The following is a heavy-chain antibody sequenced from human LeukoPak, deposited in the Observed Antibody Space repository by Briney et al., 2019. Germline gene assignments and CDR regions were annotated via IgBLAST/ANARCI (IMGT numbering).Heavy chain of an antibody. Sequence: PGGSLRLSCAASGLTFSSHWMTWVRQAPGKGPEWVASINKDGSEQYYVDSVKGRFTISRDNAKNSLSLQVSSLRAEDTAVYYCTRGGATSSWYWFFWGQGTLVTVSS. V-gene: IGHV3-7*01. D-gene: IGHD6-13*01. CDR1: GLTFSSHW. CDR3: TRGGATSSWYWFF. J-gene: IGHJ4*02. CDR2: INKDGSEQ.